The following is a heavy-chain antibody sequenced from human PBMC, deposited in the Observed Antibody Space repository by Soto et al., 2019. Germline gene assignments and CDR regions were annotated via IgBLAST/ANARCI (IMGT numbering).Heavy chain of an antibody. CDR1: GCTFSSYA. D-gene: IGHD6-19*01. Sequence: PGGSLRLCCAASGCTFSSYAMHWIRPAPGKGLEWVAVISYDGSNKYNADSVKGRFTISRDNSKNTLYLQMNSLRAEDTAVYYCADAFRIAVAGTRDSDYWGQGTLVTVSS. CDR3: ADAFRIAVAGTRDSDY. V-gene: IGHV3-30-3*01. J-gene: IGHJ4*02. CDR2: ISYDGSNK.